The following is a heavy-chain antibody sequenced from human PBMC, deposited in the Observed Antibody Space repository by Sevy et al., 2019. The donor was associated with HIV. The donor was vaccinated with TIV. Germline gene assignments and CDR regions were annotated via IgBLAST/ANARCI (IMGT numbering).Heavy chain of an antibody. CDR2: ISSSGSTI. Sequence: GGSLRLSCAASGFTFSSFEMTWVHQAPGKGLEWVSYISSSGSTIYYTNSVKGRFTISSDNAKNSLYLQMNSLRAEDTAVYYCAKRGGHYDLGMDVWGQGTTVTVSS. J-gene: IGHJ6*02. CDR1: GFTFSSFE. CDR3: AKRGGHYDLGMDV. D-gene: IGHD3-3*01. V-gene: IGHV3-48*03.